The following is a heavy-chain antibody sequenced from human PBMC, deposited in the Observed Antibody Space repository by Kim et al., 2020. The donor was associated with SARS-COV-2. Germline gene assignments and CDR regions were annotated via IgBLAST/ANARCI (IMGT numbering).Heavy chain of an antibody. Sequence: GGSLRLSCAASGFTFSSYSMNWVRQAPGKGLEWVSSISSSSSYIYYADSVKGRFTISRDNAKNSLYLQMNSLRAEDTAVYYCAREGRITIFGVVIPKDYYIDVWGEKTAVTVSS. CDR2: ISSSSSYI. J-gene: IGHJ6*03. CDR1: GFTFSSYS. V-gene: IGHV3-21*01. CDR3: AREGRITIFGVVIPKDYYIDV. D-gene: IGHD3-3*01.